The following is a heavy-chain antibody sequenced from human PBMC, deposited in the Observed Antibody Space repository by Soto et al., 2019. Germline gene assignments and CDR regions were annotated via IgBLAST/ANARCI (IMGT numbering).Heavy chain of an antibody. CDR1: GFTFTSSA. CDR2: IVVGSGNT. D-gene: IGHD3-10*01. J-gene: IGHJ6*02. CDR3: AADGPELWFGEYLTPTTYYYYYGLDV. Sequence: GASAKVSCKASGFTFTSSAMPWVRQASGQRLEWIGWIVVGSGNTNYAQKFQERVTITRDMSTSTAYMELSSLRSEDTAVYYCAADGPELWFGEYLTPTTYYYYYGLDVWGQGTTVTVSS. V-gene: IGHV1-58*02.